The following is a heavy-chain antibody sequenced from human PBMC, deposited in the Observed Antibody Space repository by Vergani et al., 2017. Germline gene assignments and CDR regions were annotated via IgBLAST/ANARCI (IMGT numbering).Heavy chain of an antibody. V-gene: IGHV3-74*01. D-gene: IGHD5-12*01. CDR3: VRARCSGPCFMSNWFDS. CDR1: GFSFSGYW. CDR2: IKSDGSIT. Sequence: EVQLVESGGGLIHPGGSLRLSCEGSGFSFSGYWMHWVRQSPEKGLVWVSRIKSDGSITNYADSVKGRFPISRDNAKNTLDLEMNSLRGDDTAIYYCVRARCSGPCFMSNWFDSWGQGTLVTVSS. J-gene: IGHJ5*01.